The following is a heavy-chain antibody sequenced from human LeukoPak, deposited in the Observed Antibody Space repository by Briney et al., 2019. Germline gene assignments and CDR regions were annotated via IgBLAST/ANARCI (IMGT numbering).Heavy chain of an antibody. J-gene: IGHJ6*03. V-gene: IGHV1-18*01. Sequence: GASVKVSCKASGYTFTSYGISWVRQAPGQGLEWMGWISAYNGNTNYAQKLQGRVTMTTDTSTSTAYMELRSLRSDDTAVYYCARGGAIKNYYYYYMDVWGQRDHGHRLL. CDR2: ISAYNGNT. D-gene: IGHD5-12*01. CDR1: GYTFTSYG. CDR3: ARGGAIKNYYYYYMDV.